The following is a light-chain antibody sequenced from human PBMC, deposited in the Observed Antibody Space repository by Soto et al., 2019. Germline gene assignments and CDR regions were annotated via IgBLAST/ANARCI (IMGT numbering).Light chain of an antibody. Sequence: ALQITQSPSSLSASVGDRVTITFRATQGIRNDLAWYQQQPGKAPTLLICAASNLQSGVPSRFSGSGSGTDFTLTISSLQPEDFATYYCQQANSLPFTFGQGTRLEIK. J-gene: IGKJ5*01. CDR1: QGIRND. V-gene: IGKV1-6*01. CDR2: AAS. CDR3: QQANSLPFT.